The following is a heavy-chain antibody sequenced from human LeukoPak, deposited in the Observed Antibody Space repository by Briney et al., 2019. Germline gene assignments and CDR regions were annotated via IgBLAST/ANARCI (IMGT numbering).Heavy chain of an antibody. J-gene: IGHJ6*03. V-gene: IGHV4-61*02. CDR2: IYTSGST. CDR1: GASISSASYY. CDR3: ARDKFHLPSITMVRGKTGYHYMDV. D-gene: IGHD3-10*01. Sequence: SETLSLTCTVSGASISSASYYWSWIRQPAGKGLQWIGRIYTSGSTNYNPSLKSRVTISIDTSKNQFSLKLSSVTAADTAVYYCARDKFHLPSITMVRGKTGYHYMDVWGKGTTVTISS.